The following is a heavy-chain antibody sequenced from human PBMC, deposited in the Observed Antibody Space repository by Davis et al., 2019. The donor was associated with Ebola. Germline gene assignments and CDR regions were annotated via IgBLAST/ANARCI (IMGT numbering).Heavy chain of an antibody. CDR1: GYTFTGYY. CDR2: INPNSGGT. J-gene: IGHJ5*02. D-gene: IGHD2-15*01. CDR3: ARVAAAYCSGGSCYSADWFDP. V-gene: IGHV1-2*02. Sequence: ASVKVSCKASGYTFTGYYMHWVRQAPGQGLEWMGWINPNSGGTNYAQKFQGRVTMTRDTSISTAYMELSRLRSDDTAVYYCARVAAAYCSGGSCYSADWFDPWGQGTLVTVSS.